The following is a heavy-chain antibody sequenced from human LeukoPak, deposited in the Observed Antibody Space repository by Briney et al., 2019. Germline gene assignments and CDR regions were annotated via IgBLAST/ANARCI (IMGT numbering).Heavy chain of an antibody. Sequence: SETLSLTCAVYGGSFSGYYWSWIRQPSGKGLEWIGEINHSGSTNYNPSLKSRVTISVDKSKNQFSLKLSSVTAADTAVYYCASRGSSWPWGQGTLVTVSS. V-gene: IGHV4-34*01. CDR3: ASRGSSWP. D-gene: IGHD6-13*01. CDR2: INHSGST. CDR1: GGSFSGYY. J-gene: IGHJ5*02.